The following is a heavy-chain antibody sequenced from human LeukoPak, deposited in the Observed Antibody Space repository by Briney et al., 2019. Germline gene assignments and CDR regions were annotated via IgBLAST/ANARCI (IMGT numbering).Heavy chain of an antibody. J-gene: IGHJ4*02. CDR2: IYYSGST. V-gene: IGHV4-59*01. CDR3: ARGGPYYYDSSGYFDC. Sequence: SETLSLTCTVSGGSISSYYWSWIRQPPGKGLEWIGYIYYSGSTNYNPSLKSRVSISVDTSKNQFSLKLSSVTAADTAVYYCARGGPYYYDSSGYFDCWGQGTLVTVSS. D-gene: IGHD3-22*01. CDR1: GGSISSYY.